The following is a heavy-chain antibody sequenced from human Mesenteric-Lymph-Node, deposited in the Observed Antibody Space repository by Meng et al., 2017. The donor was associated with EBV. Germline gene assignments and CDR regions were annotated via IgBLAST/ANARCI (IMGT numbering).Heavy chain of an antibody. CDR3: AKESVAGPYFDY. CDR1: EFTFCDYA. CDR2: ISGSGGST. J-gene: IGHJ4*02. V-gene: IGHV3-23*01. Sequence: VQLLESGGGLVQPGGYLRLSCAASEFTFCDYAISWVRQAPGMGLEWVSAISGSGGSTYYADSVKGRFTLSRDNSKNTLYLQMNSLRAEDTAVYYCAKESVAGPYFDYWGQGTLVTVAS. D-gene: IGHD6-19*01.